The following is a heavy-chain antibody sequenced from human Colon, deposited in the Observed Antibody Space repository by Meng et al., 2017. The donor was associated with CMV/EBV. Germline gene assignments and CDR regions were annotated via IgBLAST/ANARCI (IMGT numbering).Heavy chain of an antibody. J-gene: IGHJ4*02. D-gene: IGHD3-22*01. CDR3: ARGAEYYYDSSGPLY. Sequence: ASVKVSCKASGYTFASYGISWVRQAPGQGLEWMGWITSYNVNTNYARKFQGRVTMTTDTSTSTAYMELRSLRSDDTAVYYCARGAEYYYDSSGPLYWGQGTLVTVSS. V-gene: IGHV1-18*01. CDR2: ITSYNVNT. CDR1: GYTFASYG.